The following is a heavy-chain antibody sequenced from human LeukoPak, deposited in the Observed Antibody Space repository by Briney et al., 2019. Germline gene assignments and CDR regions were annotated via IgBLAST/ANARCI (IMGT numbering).Heavy chain of an antibody. J-gene: IGHJ3*02. D-gene: IGHD3-3*01. V-gene: IGHV3-48*01. CDR2: IDARSGIT. CDR1: GGTFSSYA. CDR3: ARAYDFGRGPPGDAFDN. Sequence: ASVKVSCKASGGTFSSYAMHWVRQAPGKGPEWVSYIDARSGITYYADSVQGRFTISRDNAKESVFLQMNSLRADDTAVYCCARAYDFGRGPPGDAFDNWGPGTSVIVSS.